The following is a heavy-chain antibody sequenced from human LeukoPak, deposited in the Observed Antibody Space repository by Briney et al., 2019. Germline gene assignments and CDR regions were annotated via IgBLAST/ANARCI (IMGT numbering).Heavy chain of an antibody. J-gene: IGHJ6*02. D-gene: IGHD5-18*01. CDR3: ARDPGRYTYGNYHYFGMDV. V-gene: IGHV1-18*01. Sequence: ASMKVSCKASGYNFNNYGFSWVRQAPGQGLEWMGWISANKGNTNSGQKFQGRVTMTTDTLTRTAYMEMRGLRSDDTAVYYCARDPGRYTYGNYHYFGMDVWGQGTTVTVSS. CDR1: GYNFNNYG. CDR2: ISANKGNT.